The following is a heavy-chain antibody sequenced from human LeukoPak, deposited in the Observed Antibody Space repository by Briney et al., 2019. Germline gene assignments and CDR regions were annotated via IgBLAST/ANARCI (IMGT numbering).Heavy chain of an antibody. J-gene: IGHJ4*02. CDR2: IKYDGSAT. D-gene: IGHD3-3*01. CDR3: VSGSLQSGYNFDY. CDR1: GFTFSNYW. Sequence: GGSLRLSCAASGFTFSNYWMHWIRQVPGKGLVWVSHIKYDGSATNYADSVKGRFTISRDNAKNTLYSQMNSLRAEDTAVYYCVSGSLQSGYNFDYWGQGALVTVSS. V-gene: IGHV3-74*01.